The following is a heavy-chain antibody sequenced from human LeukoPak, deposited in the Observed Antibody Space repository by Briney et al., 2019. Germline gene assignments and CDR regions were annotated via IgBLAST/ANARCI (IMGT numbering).Heavy chain of an antibody. CDR3: ARNLVHLWNVFDF. V-gene: IGHV3-9*01. Sequence: GRSLRLSCAASGFNFDDYAMHWVRQAPGKGLEWVSGISWNSGSIGYVDSVKGRFTVSTDNAKNSLYLQMSSLRAEDTAVYHCARNLVHLWNVFDFWGLGTMVTVSS. D-gene: IGHD5-18*01. CDR2: ISWNSGSI. CDR1: GFNFDDYA. J-gene: IGHJ3*01.